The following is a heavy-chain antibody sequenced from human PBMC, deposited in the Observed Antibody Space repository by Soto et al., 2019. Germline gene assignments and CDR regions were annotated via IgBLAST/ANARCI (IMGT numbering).Heavy chain of an antibody. CDR2: IYYSGST. J-gene: IGHJ5*02. D-gene: IGHD3-22*01. CDR3: ARTDIYYYDSSGYSSVNWFDP. V-gene: IGHV4-31*03. CDR1: GGSISSGGYY. Sequence: SETLSLTCTVSGGSISSGGYYWSWIRQHPGKGLEWIGYIYYSGSTYYNPSLKSRVTISVDTSKNQFSLKLSSVTAADTAVYYCARTDIYYYDSSGYSSVNWFDPWGQGTLVTFSS.